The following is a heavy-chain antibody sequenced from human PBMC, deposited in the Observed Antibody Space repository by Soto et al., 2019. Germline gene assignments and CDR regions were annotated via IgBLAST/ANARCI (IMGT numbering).Heavy chain of an antibody. CDR2: INPSGGST. D-gene: IGHD3-10*01. V-gene: IGHV1-46*01. J-gene: IGHJ6*02. CDR3: ARDVNYYGSGSYYSSYYYGMDV. Sequence: ASVKVSCKASGCTFTSYYMHWVRQAPGQGLEWMGIINPSGGSTSYAQKFQGRVTMTRDTSTSTVYMELSSLRSEDTAVYYCARDVNYYGSGSYYSSYYYGMDVWGQGTTVTVSS. CDR1: GCTFTSYY.